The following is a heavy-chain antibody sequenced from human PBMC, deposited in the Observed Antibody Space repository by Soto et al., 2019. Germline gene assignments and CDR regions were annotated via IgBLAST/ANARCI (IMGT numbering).Heavy chain of an antibody. CDR3: AKGRYDFWSPYYFDS. D-gene: IGHD3-3*01. CDR2: ITWNSRVL. Sequence: GGSLRLSCVGTGLNFDDFAMHWVRQAPGKGLEWVSGITWNSRVLAYADSVKGRFTISRDNARSSLYLQMDSLRDEDTALYYCAKGRYDFWSPYYFDSWGQGTLVTVSS. CDR1: GLNFDDFA. V-gene: IGHV3-9*01. J-gene: IGHJ4*02.